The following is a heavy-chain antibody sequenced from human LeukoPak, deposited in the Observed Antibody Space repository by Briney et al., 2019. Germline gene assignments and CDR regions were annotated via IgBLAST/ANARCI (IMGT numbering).Heavy chain of an antibody. Sequence: GGSLRLSCAATGFTFSSYGMHWVRQAPGKGLEWVAVISYDGSNKYYADSVKGRFTISRDNSKNTLYLQMNSLRAEDTAVYYCASHQAFDIWGQGTMVTVSS. CDR2: ISYDGSNK. V-gene: IGHV3-30*03. CDR3: ASHQAFDI. CDR1: GFTFSSYG. J-gene: IGHJ3*02.